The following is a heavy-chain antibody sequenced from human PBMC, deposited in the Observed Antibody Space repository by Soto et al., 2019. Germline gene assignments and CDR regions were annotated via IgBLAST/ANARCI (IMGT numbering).Heavy chain of an antibody. V-gene: IGHV4-39*01. CDR3: ARGHGSGCYYDYGMDV. D-gene: IGHD3-10*01. CDR1: GGSISSSSYY. CDR2: IYYSGST. J-gene: IGHJ6*02. Sequence: PSETLPLTCTASGGSISSSSYYWGWIRQPPGKGLEWIGSIYYSGSTYYNPSLKSRVTISVDTSRNQFSLKLSSVTAADTAVYYCARGHGSGCYYDYGMDVWGQGTTVTVSS.